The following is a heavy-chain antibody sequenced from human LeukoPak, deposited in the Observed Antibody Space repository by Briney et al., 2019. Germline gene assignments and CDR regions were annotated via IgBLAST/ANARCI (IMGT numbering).Heavy chain of an antibody. V-gene: IGHV3-33*06. J-gene: IGHJ4*02. CDR3: AKDRGYCSSTSCYPTELDY. Sequence: GGSLRLSCAASGFTFSSYGMHWVRQAPGKGLEWAAVIWYDGSNKYYADSVKGRFTISRDNSKNTLYLQMNSLRAEDTAVYYCAKDRGYCSSTSCYPTELDYWGQGTLVTVSS. CDR2: IWYDGSNK. CDR1: GFTFSSYG. D-gene: IGHD2-2*01.